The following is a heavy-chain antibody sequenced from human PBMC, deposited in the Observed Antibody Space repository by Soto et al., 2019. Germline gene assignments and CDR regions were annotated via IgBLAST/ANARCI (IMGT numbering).Heavy chain of an antibody. CDR2: ISGSSGSK. CDR3: ARYAAEVTTFFDQ. D-gene: IGHD4-17*01. CDR1: GFTFSSYY. J-gene: IGHJ4*02. V-gene: IGHV3-11*06. Sequence: GGSLRLSCAASGFTFSSYYMSWIRQAPGKGLEWLSNISGSSGSKKYADAGKGRFTISRDNAKKSLYLEMHSLRAEDTAMYYCARYAAEVTTFFDQWGQGTLVTVSS.